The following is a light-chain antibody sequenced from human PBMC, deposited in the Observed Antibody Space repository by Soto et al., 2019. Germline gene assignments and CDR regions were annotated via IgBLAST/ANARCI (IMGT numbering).Light chain of an antibody. J-gene: IGKJ1*01. CDR3: HQYHNWPPWT. Sequence: EMVMTQSPATLSVSAGERATLSCRASKSVSTDFAWYQHKPGQPPRLLIYDASTRATGIPARFSGSGSGTEFTLTISSLQSEDFAVYYCHQYHNWPPWTFGQGTKVEVK. V-gene: IGKV3-15*01. CDR2: DAS. CDR1: KSVSTD.